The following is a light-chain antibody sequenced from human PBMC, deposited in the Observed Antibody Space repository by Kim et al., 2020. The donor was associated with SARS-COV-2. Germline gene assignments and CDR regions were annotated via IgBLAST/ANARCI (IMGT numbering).Light chain of an antibody. CDR1: QSVSSY. Sequence: EIVMTQSPATLSVSPGERATLSCRASQSVSSYLARYQQKPGQAPRLLIYGASTRATGIAARFSGSGSGTEFTLTISSLQSEDFAVYYCQQYSNWPKTSGQGTKVDIK. CDR2: GAS. V-gene: IGKV3-15*01. J-gene: IGKJ1*01. CDR3: QQYSNWPKT.